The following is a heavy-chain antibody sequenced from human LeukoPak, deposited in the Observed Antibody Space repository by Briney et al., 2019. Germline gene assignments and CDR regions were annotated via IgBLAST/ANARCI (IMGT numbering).Heavy chain of an antibody. Sequence: PGGSLRLSCAASGFTFSSYAMSRVRQAPGKGLEWVSAISVSGGSTYYADSVKGRFTISRDNSKNTLYLQMNSLRAEDTAVYYCARVGRIAVAGLFDYWGQGTLVTVSS. CDR2: ISVSGGST. CDR3: ARVGRIAVAGLFDY. CDR1: GFTFSSYA. D-gene: IGHD6-19*01. V-gene: IGHV3-23*01. J-gene: IGHJ4*02.